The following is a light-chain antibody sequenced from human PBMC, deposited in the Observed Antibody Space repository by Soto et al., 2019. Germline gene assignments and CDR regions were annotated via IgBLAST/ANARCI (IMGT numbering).Light chain of an antibody. J-gene: IGKJ4*01. CDR1: QSISSW. CDR2: EGS. CDR3: QQYNSSPLT. V-gene: IGKV1-5*01. Sequence: DIQMTQSPSTLSASVGDRVTITCRANQSISSWLAWYQQKPGKAPKLLISEGSSLQSGVPSRVSGSGSGAEFTLTISSLQPDDLATYYCQQYNSSPLTFGGGTKVEIK.